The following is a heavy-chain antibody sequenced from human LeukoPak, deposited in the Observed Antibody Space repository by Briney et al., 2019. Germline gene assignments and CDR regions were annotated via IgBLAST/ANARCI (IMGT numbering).Heavy chain of an antibody. V-gene: IGHV3-33*01. Sequence: PGGSLRLSCAASGFTFSTYGMHWVRQAPGEGLEWVAVIWYDGSNKYYADSVKGRFTISRDNFKNMLYLEMDSLRAEDTALYYCARGGSKSPPGTSYYFDYWGQGTLVTVSS. J-gene: IGHJ4*02. CDR2: IWYDGSNK. CDR3: ARGGSKSPPGTSYYFDY. CDR1: GFTFSTYG. D-gene: IGHD3-16*01.